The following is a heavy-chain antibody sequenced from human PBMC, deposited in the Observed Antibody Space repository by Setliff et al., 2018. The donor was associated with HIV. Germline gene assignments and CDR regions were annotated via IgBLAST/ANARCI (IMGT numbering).Heavy chain of an antibody. CDR3: ARGADGDFHYYMDY. CDR2: IIPMFGTA. CDR1: GGTFSSYP. Sequence: SVKVSCKASGGTFSSYPITWVRQAPGQGLEWMGGIIPMFGTANYAQKFQGRVTITADASTKTAYMELSGLRSEDTAVYYCARGADGDFHYYMDYWGQGALVTVSS. D-gene: IGHD3-10*01. J-gene: IGHJ4*02. V-gene: IGHV1-69*13.